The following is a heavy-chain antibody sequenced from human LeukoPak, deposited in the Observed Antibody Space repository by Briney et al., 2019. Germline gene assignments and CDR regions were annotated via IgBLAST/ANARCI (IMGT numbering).Heavy chain of an antibody. CDR2: ISSNSSYI. CDR3: ARAHPPGYCSRGSCNLYGMDV. J-gene: IGHJ6*02. CDR1: GFTFSSYS. D-gene: IGHD2-15*01. Sequence: GGSLRLSCAASGFTFSSYSMNWVRQAPGKGLEWVSSISSNSSYIYYADSVKGRFTISRDNAKNSLYLQMNTLRAEDTAVYYCARAHPPGYCSRGSCNLYGMDVWGQGTTVTVSS. V-gene: IGHV3-21*01.